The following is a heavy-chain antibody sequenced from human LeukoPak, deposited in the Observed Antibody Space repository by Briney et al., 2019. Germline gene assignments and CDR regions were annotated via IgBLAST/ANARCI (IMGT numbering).Heavy chain of an antibody. J-gene: IGHJ6*02. Sequence: PSETLSLTCAVYGGSFSGYYWSWIRQPPGKGLEWIGEINHSGSTNYNPSLKSRVTISVDTSKNQFSLKLSSVTAADTAVYHCARVRVRGVKFGYYYYYGMDVWGQGTTVTVSS. CDR3: ARVRVRGVKFGYYYYYGMDV. CDR2: INHSGST. CDR1: GGSFSGYY. D-gene: IGHD3-10*01. V-gene: IGHV4-34*01.